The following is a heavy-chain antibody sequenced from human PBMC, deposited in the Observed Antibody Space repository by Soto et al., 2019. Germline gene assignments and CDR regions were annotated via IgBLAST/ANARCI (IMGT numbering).Heavy chain of an antibody. Sequence: QVQLVQSGAEVKKPGASVKVSCKASGYTFTSYDINWVRQATGQGLEWMGWMNPNSGNTGYAQKFQGRVTMTRNTSISTAYMELSSLRSEDTAVYYCARVKSDLLRFLEWSPPYYFDYWGQGTLVTVSS. J-gene: IGHJ4*02. CDR2: MNPNSGNT. V-gene: IGHV1-8*01. CDR1: GYTFTSYD. D-gene: IGHD3-3*01. CDR3: ARVKSDLLRFLEWSPPYYFDY.